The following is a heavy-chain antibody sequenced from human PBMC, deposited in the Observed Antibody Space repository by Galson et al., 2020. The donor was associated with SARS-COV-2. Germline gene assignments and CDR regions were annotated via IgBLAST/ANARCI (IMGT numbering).Heavy chain of an antibody. CDR2: IFLGDSDT. CDR1: GTSSTNYW. Sequence: KIGESLKLPCKASGTSSTNYWITWVRQMPGKGLEWMGIIFLGDSDTRYNPSFQGQDHISVDKSTTTAYLQCTSLKASDTDMYYCAQLPSNYQLISSSRSGLDVWCQGTSVTVSS. V-gene: IGHV5-51*01. J-gene: IGHJ6*02. D-gene: IGHD2-2*01. CDR3: AQLPSNYQLISSSRSGLDV.